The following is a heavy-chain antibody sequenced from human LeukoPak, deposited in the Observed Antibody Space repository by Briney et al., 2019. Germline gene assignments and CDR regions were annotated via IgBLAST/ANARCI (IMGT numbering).Heavy chain of an antibody. CDR2: ISAYNGNT. D-gene: IGHD1-1*01. Sequence: GASVKVSCKASGYTFTSYGISWVRQAPGQGLEWMGWISAYNGNTNYAQKLQGRVTMTTDTSTSTAYMELRSLRSDDTAVYYCARDIESTDGAPVQSFDCWGQGTLVTVSS. CDR1: GYTFTSYG. V-gene: IGHV1-18*01. CDR3: ARDIESTDGAPVQSFDC. J-gene: IGHJ4*02.